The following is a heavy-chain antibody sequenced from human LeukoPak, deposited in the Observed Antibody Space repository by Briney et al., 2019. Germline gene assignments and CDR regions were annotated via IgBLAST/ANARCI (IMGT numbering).Heavy chain of an antibody. Sequence: SETLSLTCTVSGGSISSSSYYWGWIRQPPGKGLEWIGSTYYSGSTYYNPSLKSRVTISVDTSKNQFSLKLSSVTAADTAVYYCARDWRGLYFDYWGQGTLVTVSS. CDR2: TYYSGST. J-gene: IGHJ4*02. D-gene: IGHD3-3*01. V-gene: IGHV4-39*07. CDR3: ARDWRGLYFDY. CDR1: GGSISSSSYY.